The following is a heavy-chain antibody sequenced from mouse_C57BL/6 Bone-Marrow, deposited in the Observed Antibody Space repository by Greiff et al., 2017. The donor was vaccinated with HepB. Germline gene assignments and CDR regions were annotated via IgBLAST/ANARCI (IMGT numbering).Heavy chain of an antibody. V-gene: IGHV2-5*01. CDR2: IWRGGST. J-gene: IGHJ3*01. D-gene: IGHD1-1*01. CDR3: ARMNEGYGSSGFAY. CDR1: GFSLTSYG. Sequence: QVQLQQSGPGLVQPSQSLSITCTVSGFSLTSYGVHWVRQSPGKGLEWLGVIWRGGSTDYYAAFMSRLSIIKDNSKSQVFFKMNSLQADDTAIYYCARMNEGYGSSGFAYWGQGTLVTVSA.